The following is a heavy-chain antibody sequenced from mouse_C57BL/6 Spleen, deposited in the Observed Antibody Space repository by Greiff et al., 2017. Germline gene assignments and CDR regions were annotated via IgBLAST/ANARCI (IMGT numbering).Heavy chain of an antibody. CDR3: ARGDYDGGYAMDY. CDR2: IHPNSGST. J-gene: IGHJ4*01. D-gene: IGHD2-4*01. CDR1: GYTFTSYW. Sequence: QVQLQQPGAELVKPGASVKLSCKASGYTFTSYWMHWVKQRPGQGLEWIGMIHPNSGSTNYNEKFKSKATLTVDKSSSTSYMQLRSLTSEDSAVYYCARGDYDGGYAMDYWGQGTSVTVSS. V-gene: IGHV1-64*01.